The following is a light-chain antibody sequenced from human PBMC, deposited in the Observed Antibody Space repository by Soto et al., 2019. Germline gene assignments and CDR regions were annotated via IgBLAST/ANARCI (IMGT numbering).Light chain of an antibody. CDR3: QQYYSYPTIT. Sequence: AIRMTQSPSSLSASTGDRVTITCRASQGMSSYLAWYHQKPWKAPKLLIYAASTLQSGVPSRFSGSGSGTDFTPTISCLQSQDFATYYCQQYYSYPTITFGQRTRLENK. V-gene: IGKV1-8*01. CDR1: QGMSSY. CDR2: AAS. J-gene: IGKJ5*01.